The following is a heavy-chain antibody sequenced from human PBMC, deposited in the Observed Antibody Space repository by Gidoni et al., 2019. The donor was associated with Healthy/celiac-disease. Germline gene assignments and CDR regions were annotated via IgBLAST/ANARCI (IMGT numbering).Heavy chain of an antibody. CDR3: AREGGSPTHYGMDV. Sequence: QVQLVQSGAEVTKPGASVKVSCKASGYTFTSYDINWVRQATGQGLEWMGWMNPNSGNTGYAQKFQGRVTMTRNTSISTAYMEMSSLRSEDTAVYYCAREGGSPTHYGMDVWGQGTTVTVSS. J-gene: IGHJ6*02. CDR2: MNPNSGNT. D-gene: IGHD1-26*01. V-gene: IGHV1-8*01. CDR1: GYTFTSYD.